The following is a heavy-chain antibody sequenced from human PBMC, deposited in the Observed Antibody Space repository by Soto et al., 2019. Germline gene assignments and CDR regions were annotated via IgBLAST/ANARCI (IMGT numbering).Heavy chain of an antibody. CDR3: AKPEGYCSGGSCYWFDP. CDR2: ISGSGGST. CDR1: GFTFSSYA. D-gene: IGHD2-15*01. V-gene: IGHV3-23*01. Sequence: GGSLSLSCAASGFTFSSYAMSWVRQAPGKGLEWVSAISGSGGSTYYADSVKGRFTISRDNSKNTLYLQMNSLRAEDTAVYYCAKPEGYCSGGSCYWFDPWGQGTLVTVSS. J-gene: IGHJ5*02.